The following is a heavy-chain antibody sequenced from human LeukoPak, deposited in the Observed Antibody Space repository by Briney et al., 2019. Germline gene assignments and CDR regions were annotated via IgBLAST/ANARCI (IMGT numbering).Heavy chain of an antibody. CDR2: IYHSGST. CDR1: GGSISSSNW. D-gene: IGHD6-19*01. CDR3: ARAGGSSGWNVDY. Sequence: TASETLSLTCAVSGGSISSSNWWSWVRQPPGKGLEWIGEIYHSGSTNYNPSLKSRVTISVDKSKNQFSLKLSSVTAADTAVYYCARAGGSSGWNVDYWGQGTLVTVSS. J-gene: IGHJ4*02. V-gene: IGHV4-4*02.